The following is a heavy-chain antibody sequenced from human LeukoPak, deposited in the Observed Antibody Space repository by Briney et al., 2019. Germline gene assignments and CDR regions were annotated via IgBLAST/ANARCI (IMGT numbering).Heavy chain of an antibody. CDR2: TRYRSTWNT. CDR3: VRDFNWAFDY. D-gene: IGHD7-27*01. J-gene: IGHJ4*02. CDR1: GDSVPSKSVS. Sequence: SPTLSLTCAISGDSVPSKSVSWNWVRQSPSRGLEYLGRTRYRSTWNTFYSLSVQGRITINADTSRNQVSLRLNSVTPEDTALYYCVRDFNWAFDYWGQGTLVTVSS. V-gene: IGHV6-1*01.